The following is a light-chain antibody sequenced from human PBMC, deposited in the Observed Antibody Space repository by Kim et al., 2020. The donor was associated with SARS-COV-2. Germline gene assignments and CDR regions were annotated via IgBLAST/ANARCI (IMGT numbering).Light chain of an antibody. J-gene: IGKJ1*01. Sequence: EIVLTQSPGTLSLSPGERVTLSCRASLGIYCRFLAWYQQKPGQAPRLLIYGASSKATGVPDRFSGSGSGTDFTLTISRLEPEDSAVYFCQQYGTSPLTFGQGTQLDIK. CDR3: QQYGTSPLT. CDR2: GAS. V-gene: IGKV3-20*01. CDR1: LGIYCRF.